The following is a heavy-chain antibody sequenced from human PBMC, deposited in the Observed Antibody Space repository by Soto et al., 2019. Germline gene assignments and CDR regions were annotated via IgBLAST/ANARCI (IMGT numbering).Heavy chain of an antibody. CDR1: GGTFSSYA. J-gene: IGHJ4*02. CDR3: ARESRSCTGRSSYFLPRIAS. CDR2: IIPIFGTA. D-gene: IGHD2-15*01. Sequence: QVQLVQSGAEVKKPGSSVKVSCKASGGTFSSYAISWVRQAPGQGLEWMGGIIPIFGTANYAQKFQGRVTITAAESTSTAYMELSILRSEDPAVYYCARESRSCTGRSSYFLPRIASWGQGTLVTVSS. V-gene: IGHV1-69*12.